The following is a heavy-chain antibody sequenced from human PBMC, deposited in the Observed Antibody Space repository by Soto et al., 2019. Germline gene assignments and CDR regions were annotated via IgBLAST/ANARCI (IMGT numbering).Heavy chain of an antibody. Sequence: GGSLRLSCAASGFTFSSYSMNWVRQAPGKGLEWVSSISSSSSYIYYADSVKGRFTISRDNAKNSLYLQMNSLRAEDTAVYYCARDNPRYCSSTSCPIDYWGQGTLVTVSS. CDR2: ISSSSSYI. J-gene: IGHJ4*02. D-gene: IGHD2-2*01. CDR1: GFTFSSYS. CDR3: ARDNPRYCSSTSCPIDY. V-gene: IGHV3-21*01.